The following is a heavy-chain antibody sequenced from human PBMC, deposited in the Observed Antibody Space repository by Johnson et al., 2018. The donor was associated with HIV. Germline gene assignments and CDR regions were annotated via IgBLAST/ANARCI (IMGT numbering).Heavy chain of an antibody. CDR1: GFTFSNAW. Sequence: VQLVESGGGLVQPGGSLRLSCAASGFTFSNAWMNWVRQAPGKGLEWVGRIKRKTDGGTTDYAAPVKGRFTISRDDSRNTLYLQMNSLKSEDTAVYCCVKHYAPMVPYDAFDLWGQGTRVTVSS. CDR3: VKHYAPMVPYDAFDL. J-gene: IGHJ3*01. D-gene: IGHD3-10*01. CDR2: IKRKTDGGTT. V-gene: IGHV3-15*01.